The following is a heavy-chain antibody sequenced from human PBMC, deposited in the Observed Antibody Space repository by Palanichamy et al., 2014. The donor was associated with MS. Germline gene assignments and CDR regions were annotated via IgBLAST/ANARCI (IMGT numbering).Heavy chain of an antibody. V-gene: IGHV5-51*01. Sequence: EVQLVQSGAEVKKPGESLKISCKGSGYSFTSYWIGWVRQMPGKGLEWMGIIYPGDSDTRYSPSFQGQVTISADKSISTAYLQWSSLKAPDTAMYYCARPGYSSGWHLGADAFDIWGQGTMVTVSS. D-gene: IGHD6-19*01. CDR1: GYSFTSYW. J-gene: IGHJ3*02. CDR2: IYPGDSDT. CDR3: ARPGYSSGWHLGADAFDI.